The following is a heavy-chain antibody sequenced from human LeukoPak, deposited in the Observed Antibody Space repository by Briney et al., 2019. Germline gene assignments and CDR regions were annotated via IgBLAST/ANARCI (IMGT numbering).Heavy chain of an antibody. Sequence: GGSLRLSCAAFGFTFSSYAMSWVRQAPGKGLEWASSISGSGPSTDYADSVKGRFTISRDKAKNTLYLQMNSLRAEDTAVYYCARLPTFYYDSSHYHYDYWGQGTLVTVSS. CDR3: ARLPTFYYDSSHYHYDY. V-gene: IGHV3-23*01. CDR2: ISGSGPST. CDR1: GFTFSSYA. J-gene: IGHJ4*02. D-gene: IGHD3-22*01.